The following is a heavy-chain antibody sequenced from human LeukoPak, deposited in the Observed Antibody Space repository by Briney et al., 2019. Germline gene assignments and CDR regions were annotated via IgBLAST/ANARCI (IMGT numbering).Heavy chain of an antibody. J-gene: IGHJ4*02. Sequence: TGGSLRLSCAASGFTFSSYSMNWVRQAPGKGLEWDSSISSSSSYIYYADSVKGRFTISRDNAKNSLYLQMNSLRAEDTAVYYCARDMVRGVLTPGYYFDYWGQGTLVTVSS. V-gene: IGHV3-21*01. D-gene: IGHD3-10*01. CDR3: ARDMVRGVLTPGYYFDY. CDR2: ISSSSSYI. CDR1: GFTFSSYS.